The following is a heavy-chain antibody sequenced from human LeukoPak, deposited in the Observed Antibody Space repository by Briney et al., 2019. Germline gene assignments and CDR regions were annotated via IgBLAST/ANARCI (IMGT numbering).Heavy chain of an antibody. CDR2: VNSDGSST. Sequence: GGSLRLSCAASGFTFSSYWMHWVRQAPGKGVVGVSRVNSDGSSTTYADSVKGGFTISRDNAKNTLYLQMNSLRAEDTAVYYCASLFLCYGCSSSSHNLNIWGQGTMVTVSS. D-gene: IGHD6-6*01. V-gene: IGHV3-74*01. CDR3: ASLFLCYGCSSSSHNLNI. J-gene: IGHJ3*02. CDR1: GFTFSSYW.